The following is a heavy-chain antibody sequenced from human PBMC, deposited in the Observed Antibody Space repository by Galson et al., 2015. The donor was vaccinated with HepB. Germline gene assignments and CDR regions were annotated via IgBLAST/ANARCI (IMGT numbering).Heavy chain of an antibody. CDR2: IYYSGST. CDR3: AREGYGSGNKYYYYYIDV. D-gene: IGHD3-10*01. J-gene: IGHJ6*03. V-gene: IGHV4-31*03. Sequence: LSLTCTVSGGSISSGGYYWSWIRQHPGKGLEWIGYIYYSGSTYYNPSLKSRVTISVDTSKNQFSLKLSSVTAADTAVYYCAREGYGSGNKYYYYYIDVWGKGTTVTVSS. CDR1: GGSISSGGYY.